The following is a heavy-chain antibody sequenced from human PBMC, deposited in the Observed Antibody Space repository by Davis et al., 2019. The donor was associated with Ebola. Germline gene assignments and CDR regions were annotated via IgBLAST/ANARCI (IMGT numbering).Heavy chain of an antibody. CDR2: ISSSGSTI. V-gene: IGHV3-48*04. J-gene: IGHJ4*02. Sequence: GGSLRLSCAASGFTFSSYSMNWVRQAPGKGLEWVSYISSSGSTIYYADSVKGRFTISRDNAKNSLYLQMNSLRAEDTAVYYCARGRWLRSFYFDYWGQGTLVTVSS. D-gene: IGHD5-12*01. CDR1: GFTFSSYS. CDR3: ARGRWLRSFYFDY.